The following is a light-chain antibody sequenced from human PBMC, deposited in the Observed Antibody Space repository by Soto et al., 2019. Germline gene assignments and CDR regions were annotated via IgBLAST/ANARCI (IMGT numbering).Light chain of an antibody. J-gene: IGLJ2*01. Sequence: QSVLTQPPSVSGAPGQRVTISCTGSSSNIGAGYDVHWYQQLPGTAPKLLIYRNSNRPSGVPDRFSGSKSGTSASLAITGLQAEDEADYYCQSYDSSLSGSSVVFGGGTKVTVL. CDR3: QSYDSSLSGSSVV. CDR1: SSNIGAGYD. V-gene: IGLV1-40*01. CDR2: RNS.